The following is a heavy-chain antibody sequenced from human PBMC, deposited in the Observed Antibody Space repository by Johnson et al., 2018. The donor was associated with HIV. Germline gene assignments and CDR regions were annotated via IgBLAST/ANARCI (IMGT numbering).Heavy chain of an antibody. CDR2: ISYDGSNK. CDR1: GFTFSTYT. J-gene: IGHJ3*02. Sequence: QVQLVESGGGVVQPGRSLRLSCAASGFTFSTYTLHWVRLAPGKGLEWVAVISYDGSNKYYADSVKGRFAISSDNSKNSLYLQMNSLRAEDTAVYYCARDLEAPLEEDAFDIWGQGTMVTVSS. V-gene: IGHV3-30*09. CDR3: ARDLEAPLEEDAFDI. D-gene: IGHD3-3*01.